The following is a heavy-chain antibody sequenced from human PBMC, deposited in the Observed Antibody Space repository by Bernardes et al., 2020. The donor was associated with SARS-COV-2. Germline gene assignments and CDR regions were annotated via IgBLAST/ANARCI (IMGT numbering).Heavy chain of an antibody. CDR1: GFTFSTYA. Sequence: GGSLILSCVASGFTFSTYAMSWVRQAPGKGPEWVSDISGPGRTYYADSVKGRFTISRDNSKNTLYLEMNSLRAEDTAVYYCAKELAYGTTWRDYKYYFGMDVWGQGTTVTVSS. D-gene: IGHD2-8*01. V-gene: IGHV3-23*01. CDR2: ISGPGRT. J-gene: IGHJ6*02. CDR3: AKELAYGTTWRDYKYYFGMDV.